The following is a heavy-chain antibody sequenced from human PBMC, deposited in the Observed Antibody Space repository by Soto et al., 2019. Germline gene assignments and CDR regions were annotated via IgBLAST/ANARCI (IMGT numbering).Heavy chain of an antibody. D-gene: IGHD5-12*01. V-gene: IGHV1-69*12. Sequence: QVQLVQSGAEVRQPASSVKVACKTSGGTFSSYAISWVRQAPGKGLEWMGGIVPIVDTSTYAQKFQGRVTITADESTSTAYMKLSSLRSDDTAIYYCVRVVAIPGYPDNWGQGTLVTVSS. CDR3: VRVVAIPGYPDN. CDR2: IVPIVDTS. CDR1: GGTFSSYA. J-gene: IGHJ4*02.